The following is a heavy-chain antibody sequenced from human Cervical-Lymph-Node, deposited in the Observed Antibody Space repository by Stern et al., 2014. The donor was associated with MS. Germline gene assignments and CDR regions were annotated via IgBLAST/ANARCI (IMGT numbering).Heavy chain of an antibody. CDR2: ISSSSSTI. Sequence: EVHLVESGGGLVQPGGSLRLSCAASGFTFSSYSMNWVRQAPGKGLEWVSYISSSSSTIYYADSVKGRFTISRDNAKNSLYLQMNSLRDEDTAVYYCARRDGGYSYGYDYFDYWGQGTLVTVSS. V-gene: IGHV3-48*02. D-gene: IGHD5-18*01. CDR1: GFTFSSYS. J-gene: IGHJ4*02. CDR3: ARRDGGYSYGYDYFDY.